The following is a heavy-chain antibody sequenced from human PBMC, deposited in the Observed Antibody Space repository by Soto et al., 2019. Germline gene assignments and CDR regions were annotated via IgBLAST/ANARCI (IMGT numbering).Heavy chain of an antibody. V-gene: IGHV4-4*07. Sequence: SETLSLTCSVSGGSIMSYYWTWIRQAAGKGQEWIGRIYTTGSTNYNPSLKGRVTMSVDTSKNQFSLRLSSVTAADTAVYYCDRHLGRDGIDIWGQGTRVTFSS. CDR2: IYTTGST. J-gene: IGHJ6*02. D-gene: IGHD2-15*01. CDR3: DRHLGRDGIDI. CDR1: GGSIMSYY.